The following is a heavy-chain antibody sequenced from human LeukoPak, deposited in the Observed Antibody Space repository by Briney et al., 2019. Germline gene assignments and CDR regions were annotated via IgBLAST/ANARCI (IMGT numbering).Heavy chain of an antibody. Sequence: SETLSLTCAVYGGSFSGYYWSWTRQPPGKGLEWIGEINHSGSTNYNPSLKSRVTISVDTSKNQFSLKLSSVTAADTAVYYCARGDTIFGVVINWFDPWGQGTLVTVSS. CDR1: GGSFSGYY. D-gene: IGHD3-3*01. CDR2: INHSGST. CDR3: ARGDTIFGVVINWFDP. V-gene: IGHV4-34*01. J-gene: IGHJ5*02.